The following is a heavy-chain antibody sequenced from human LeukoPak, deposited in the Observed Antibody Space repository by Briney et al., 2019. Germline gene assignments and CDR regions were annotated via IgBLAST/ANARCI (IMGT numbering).Heavy chain of an antibody. D-gene: IGHD5-18*01. CDR2: IYDSGST. Sequence: SETLSLTCTVSGGSISSGNYYWSWIRQHPGKGLEWIGYIYDSGSTYNNPSLKSRVTVSVDTSKNQFSLKLSSVTAADTAVYYCARGGGYSYNNLDYWGQGILVTVSS. V-gene: IGHV4-31*03. CDR1: GGSISSGNYY. CDR3: ARGGGYSYNNLDY. J-gene: IGHJ4*02.